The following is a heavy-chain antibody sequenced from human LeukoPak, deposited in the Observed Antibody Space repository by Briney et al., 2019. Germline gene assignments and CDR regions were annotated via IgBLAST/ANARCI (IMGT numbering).Heavy chain of an antibody. V-gene: IGHV4-59*12. D-gene: IGHD3-10*01. CDR1: GGSISSYY. CDR3: ARLYGRLHNDY. Sequence: SETLSLTCTVSGGSISSYYWSWIRQPPGKGLEWIGYIYYSGSTNYNPSLKSRVTISVDTSKNQFSLKLSSVTAADTAVYYCARLYGRLHNDYWGQGTLVTVSS. CDR2: IYYSGST. J-gene: IGHJ4*02.